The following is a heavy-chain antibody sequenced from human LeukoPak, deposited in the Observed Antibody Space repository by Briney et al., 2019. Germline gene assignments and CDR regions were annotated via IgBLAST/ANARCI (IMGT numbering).Heavy chain of an antibody. CDR1: GGTFSSYA. Sequence: SVKVSCKASGGTFSSYAISWVRQAPGQGLEWMGGIIPILGIANYAQKFQGRVTITADKSTSTAYMELSSLRSEDTAVYYCARDRSGSYYVGYFDYWGQGTLVTVSS. D-gene: IGHD1-26*01. CDR2: IIPILGIA. CDR3: ARDRSGSYYVGYFDY. V-gene: IGHV1-69*10. J-gene: IGHJ4*02.